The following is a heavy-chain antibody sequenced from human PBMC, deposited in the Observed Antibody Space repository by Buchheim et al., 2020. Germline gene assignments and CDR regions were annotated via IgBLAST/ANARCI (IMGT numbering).Heavy chain of an antibody. CDR1: GYTFTSYY. Sequence: QVQLVQSGAEVKEPGASVKVSCKASGYTFTSYYMHWVRQAPGQGLEWMGVINPSAGSTTYAQKFQGRLTMTRATSTPTVYMEVGSLRVEDTAVYFCARAASSGRRFDYWGQGT. CDR2: INPSAGST. V-gene: IGHV1-46*01. D-gene: IGHD1-26*01. CDR3: ARAASSGRRFDY. J-gene: IGHJ4*02.